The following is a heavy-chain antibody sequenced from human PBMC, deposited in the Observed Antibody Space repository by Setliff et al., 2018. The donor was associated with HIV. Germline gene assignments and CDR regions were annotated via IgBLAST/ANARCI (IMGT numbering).Heavy chain of an antibody. Sequence: SETLSLTCNVSGGSFSNSYYFWGWIRQPPGKGLEWIDSISYSGSTYYNPSLKSRVTMSVDTSKNQFSLKLGSVTAADTAVYYCARHRQGLTGSTPGYYMDVWGKGTTVTVSS. J-gene: IGHJ6*03. D-gene: IGHD1-7*01. CDR3: ARHRQGLTGSTPGYYMDV. CDR2: ISYSGST. CDR1: GGSFSNSYYF. V-gene: IGHV4-39*01.